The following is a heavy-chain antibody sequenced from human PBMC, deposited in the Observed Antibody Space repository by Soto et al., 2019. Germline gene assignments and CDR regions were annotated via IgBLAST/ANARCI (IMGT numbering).Heavy chain of an antibody. J-gene: IGHJ4*02. D-gene: IGHD6-19*01. V-gene: IGHV1-3*01. Sequence: ASVKVSCKASGYTFTGYAMHWVRQAPGQRLEWMGWINAGNGNTKYSQKFQGRVTITRDTSASTAYMELSSLRSEDTAVYYCARAVAVPADFDYWGQGTLVTVST. CDR1: GYTFTGYA. CDR3: ARAVAVPADFDY. CDR2: INAGNGNT.